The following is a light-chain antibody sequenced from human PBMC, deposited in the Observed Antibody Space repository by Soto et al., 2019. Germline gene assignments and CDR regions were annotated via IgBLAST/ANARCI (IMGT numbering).Light chain of an antibody. CDR3: SSYAASNNFYFV. J-gene: IGLJ3*02. CDR2: EVT. V-gene: IGLV2-8*01. Sequence: QSVLTQPPSASGSPGQSVTISCTGTSSDVGGYNYVSWYQQYPGRAPKLMIYEVTKRPSGVPDRFSGSKSGNTASLTVSGLQAEDEAYYYCSSYAASNNFYFVFGGGTQLTVL. CDR1: SSDVGGYNY.